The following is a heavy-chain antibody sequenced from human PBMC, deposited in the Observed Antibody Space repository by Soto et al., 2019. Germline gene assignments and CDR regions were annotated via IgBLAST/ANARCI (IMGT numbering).Heavy chain of an antibody. V-gene: IGHV4-34*02. Sequence: QVQLQQWGAGLLKPSETLSLTCAVHGGSFSYYYWSWVRHSPGKGLVWIGEINQSGSANYNPSLQSRVALSVDASKRLFSLKVTSVTAADTAVYYCERGSGWYIDFYYTMDVWGPGTTVTVSS. CDR2: INQSGSA. CDR3: ERGSGWYIDFYYTMDV. J-gene: IGHJ6*02. CDR1: GGSFSYYY. D-gene: IGHD6-19*01.